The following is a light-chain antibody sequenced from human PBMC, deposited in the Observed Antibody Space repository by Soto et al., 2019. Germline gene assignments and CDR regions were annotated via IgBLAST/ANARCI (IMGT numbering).Light chain of an antibody. V-gene: IGLV2-11*01. CDR3: CSYAGTYVV. CDR2: DVT. Sequence: QSALTQPRSVSGSPGQSVTISCTGTSSDVGAYNYVSWHQQHPGKAPKLMVYDVTERPSGVPDRFSGSKSGNTASLTISGLQAEDEADYYCCSYAGTYVVFGGGTKVT. CDR1: SSDVGAYNY. J-gene: IGLJ2*01.